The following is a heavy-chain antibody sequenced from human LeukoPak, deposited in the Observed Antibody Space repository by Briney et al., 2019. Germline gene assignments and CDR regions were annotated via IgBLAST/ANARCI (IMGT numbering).Heavy chain of an antibody. J-gene: IGHJ4*02. CDR1: GLTFSSYA. Sequence: PGGSLRLSCVASGLTFSSYAMSWVRQVPGKGLEWVSGISGSGGSTYYTDSVKGRFTISADNPKNTLYLQMNSLRAEDTAVYYCAKEARRGYYDSNGYFDYWGQGTLVTVSS. D-gene: IGHD3-22*01. V-gene: IGHV3-23*01. CDR3: AKEARRGYYDSNGYFDY. CDR2: ISGSGGST.